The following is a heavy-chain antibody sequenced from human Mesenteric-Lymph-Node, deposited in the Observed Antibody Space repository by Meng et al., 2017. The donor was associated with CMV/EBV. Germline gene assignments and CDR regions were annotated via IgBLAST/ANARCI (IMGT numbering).Heavy chain of an antibody. Sequence: GGSLRLSCEASGFTFSNYGINWVRQAPGKGLECVALVSDDGKKKQYADSVKGRFTISRDNLKNTLYLQMNSLRPEDTAVYFCAREVDVLSFLEWPLGAMDVWGQGTTVTVSS. CDR1: GFTFSNYG. V-gene: IGHV3-30*04. J-gene: IGHJ6*02. D-gene: IGHD3-3*02. CDR2: VSDDGKKK. CDR3: AREVDVLSFLEWPLGAMDV.